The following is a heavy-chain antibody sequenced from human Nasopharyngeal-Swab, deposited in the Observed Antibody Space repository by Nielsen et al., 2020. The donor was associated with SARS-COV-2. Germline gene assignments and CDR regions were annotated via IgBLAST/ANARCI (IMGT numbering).Heavy chain of an antibody. V-gene: IGHV4-4*07. CDR2: IYTSGST. Sequence: VSLRLSCTVSGGSFSSYYWSWVRQPAGKGLEWIGRIYTSGSTNYNPSLKSRVTMSVDTSKNQFSLKLSSVTAADTAVYYCARGGSYFTSGMDVWGQGTTVTVSS. J-gene: IGHJ6*02. D-gene: IGHD1-26*01. CDR1: GGSFSSYY. CDR3: ARGGSYFTSGMDV.